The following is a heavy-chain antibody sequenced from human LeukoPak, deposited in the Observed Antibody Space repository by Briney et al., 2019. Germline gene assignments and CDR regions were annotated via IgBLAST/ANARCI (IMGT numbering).Heavy chain of an antibody. V-gene: IGHV4-34*01. CDR1: GFTFSSYA. D-gene: IGHD6-19*01. J-gene: IGHJ4*02. CDR2: INHSGST. CDR3: ASSGWSDNLRIDY. Sequence: GSLRLSCAASGFTFSSYAMSWVRQAPGKGLEWIGEINHSGSTNYNPSLKSRVTISVDTSKNQFSLKLSSVTAADTAVYYCASSGWSDNLRIDYWGQGTLVTVSS.